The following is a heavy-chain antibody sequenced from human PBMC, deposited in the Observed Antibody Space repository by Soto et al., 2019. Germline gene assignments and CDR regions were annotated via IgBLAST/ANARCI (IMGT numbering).Heavy chain of an antibody. V-gene: IGHV3-48*02. CDR2: ISSSSSTI. Sequence: GGSLRLSCAASGFTFSSYSMNWVRQAPGKGLEWVSYISSSSSTIYYADSVKGRFTISRDNAKNSLYLQMNSLRDEDTAVYYCARDVGAREYYDTGYNWFDPWGQGTLVTVSX. D-gene: IGHD3-9*01. CDR1: GFTFSSYS. CDR3: ARDVGAREYYDTGYNWFDP. J-gene: IGHJ5*02.